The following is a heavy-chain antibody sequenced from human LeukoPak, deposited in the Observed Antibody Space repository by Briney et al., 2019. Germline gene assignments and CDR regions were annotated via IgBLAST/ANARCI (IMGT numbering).Heavy chain of an antibody. CDR1: GFTFSSYW. CDR3: ARDWGYYHGSGTMDV. CDR2: IKKDGSEK. J-gene: IGHJ6*04. D-gene: IGHD3-10*01. Sequence: GGSLRLSCAASGFTFSSYWMSWVRQAPGKGLEWVANIKKDGSEKYYVDSVKGRFTISRDNAKKSLYLQMNSLRAEDTAVYYCARDWGYYHGSGTMDVWGKGTTVTISS. V-gene: IGHV3-7*01.